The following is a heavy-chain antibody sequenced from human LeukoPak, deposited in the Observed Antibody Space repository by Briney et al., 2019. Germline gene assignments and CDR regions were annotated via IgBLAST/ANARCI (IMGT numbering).Heavy chain of an antibody. D-gene: IGHD6-19*01. CDR2: IYTSGST. CDR1: GGSISSGSYY. V-gene: IGHV4-61*02. CDR3: ARASSGWSHFDY. Sequence: SETVSLTCTVSGGSISSGSYYWSWIRQPAGKGLEWIGRIYTSGSTNYNPSLKSRVTISVDTSKNQFSLKLSSVTAADTAVYYCARASSGWSHFDYWGQGTLVTVSS. J-gene: IGHJ4*02.